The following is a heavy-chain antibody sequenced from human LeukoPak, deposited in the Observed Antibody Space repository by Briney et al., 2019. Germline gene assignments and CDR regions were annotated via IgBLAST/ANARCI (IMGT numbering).Heavy chain of an antibody. V-gene: IGHV4-59*11. J-gene: IGHJ3*02. CDR3: ARDPTTVSKGFGI. CDR2: ISYTGST. D-gene: IGHD4-17*01. CDR1: DASFSSHY. Sequence: SETLSLTCIVSDASFSSHYWTWIRQPTGKGLEWIGYISYTGSTNYNPSLKSRVTISVDTSKHQFSLKPSSVTAGDAAVYYCARDPTTVSKGFGIWGQGTMVSVSS.